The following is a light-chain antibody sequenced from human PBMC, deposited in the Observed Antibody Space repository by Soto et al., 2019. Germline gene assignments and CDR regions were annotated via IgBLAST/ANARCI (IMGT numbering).Light chain of an antibody. Sequence: DIQMTQSPSTLSASLGDRVSITCRASQSISSWLAWYQQKPGKAPKLLIYDASSLESGVPSRFSGSGSGTEFTLTISSLQPDDFATYYCQQYNSPVTFGQGTKVDIK. J-gene: IGKJ1*01. CDR3: QQYNSPVT. CDR2: DAS. V-gene: IGKV1-5*01. CDR1: QSISSW.